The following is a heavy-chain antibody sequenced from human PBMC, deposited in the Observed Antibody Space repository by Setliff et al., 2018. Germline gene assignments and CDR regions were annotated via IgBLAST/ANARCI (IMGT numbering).Heavy chain of an antibody. D-gene: IGHD3-3*01. J-gene: IGHJ6*03. V-gene: IGHV4-59*01. CDR2: IYYSGSA. CDR1: GGSISSYY. CDR3: ARDFSTPHFRVDRGTYYYYMNV. Sequence: PSETLSLTCTVSGGSISSYYWSWIRQPPGKGLEWIGYIYYSGSANYNPSLKSRVTISVDTSKNQFSLKLSSVTAADTAVYYCARDFSTPHFRVDRGTYYYYMNVWGQGTTVTVSS.